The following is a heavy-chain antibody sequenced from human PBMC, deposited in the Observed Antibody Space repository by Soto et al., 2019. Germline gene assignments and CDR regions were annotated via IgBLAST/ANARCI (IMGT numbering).Heavy chain of an antibody. J-gene: IGHJ6*02. Sequence: SVKVSCKASGGTFSSYAIGWVRQAPGQGLEWMGGIIPIFGTANYAQKFQGRVTITADKSTSTAYMELSSLRSEDTAVYYCASAFSALGASYYYGMDVWGQGTTVTVSS. CDR2: IIPIFGTA. D-gene: IGHD1-26*01. CDR1: GGTFSSYA. V-gene: IGHV1-69*06. CDR3: ASAFSALGASYYYGMDV.